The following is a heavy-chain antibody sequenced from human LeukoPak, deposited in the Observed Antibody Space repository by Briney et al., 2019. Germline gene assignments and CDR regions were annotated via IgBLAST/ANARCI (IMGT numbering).Heavy chain of an antibody. V-gene: IGHV1-8*01. CDR3: ARETGASNWFDP. CDR2: MNPNSGNT. Sequence: ASVKVSCKASGYTFTSYDINWVRQASGQGLEWMGWMNPNSGNTGYAQKFQGRVTMTRNTSISTAYMELSSLRSEDTAVYYCARETGASNWFDPWGQGTLVTVSS. CDR1: GYTFTSYD. J-gene: IGHJ5*02.